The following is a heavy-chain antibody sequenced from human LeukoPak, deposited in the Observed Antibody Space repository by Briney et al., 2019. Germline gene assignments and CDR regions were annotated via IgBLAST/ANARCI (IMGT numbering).Heavy chain of an antibody. J-gene: IGHJ4*02. CDR2: IKQDGTQK. CDR3: ARDPWFFESGGYYQNANYFDL. V-gene: IGHV3-7*01. CDR1: RFTFSDYW. D-gene: IGHD3-22*01. Sequence: PGGSLTLSCAASRFTFSDYWMSWVRQAPGEGLEWVANIKQDGTQKYYMDSVKGRFTNSRDNAKNSLYVQMNSLRAEDTGVYYCARDPWFFESGGYYQNANYFDLWGQGTLVTVSS.